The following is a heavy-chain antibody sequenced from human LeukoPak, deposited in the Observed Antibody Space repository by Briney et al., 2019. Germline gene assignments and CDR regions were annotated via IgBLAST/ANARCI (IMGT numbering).Heavy chain of an antibody. D-gene: IGHD6-13*01. CDR1: GFTFSSYA. CDR2: ISYDGNNK. Sequence: PGRSLRLSCAAPGFTFSSYAMHWVRQAPGKGLEWVAVISYDGNNKYYADSVKGRFTISRDNAKNTMYLQMNSLRAEDTAVYYCARGKSTEAAAGTDKFDYWGQGTLVTVSS. J-gene: IGHJ4*02. V-gene: IGHV3-30-3*01. CDR3: ARGKSTEAAAGTDKFDY.